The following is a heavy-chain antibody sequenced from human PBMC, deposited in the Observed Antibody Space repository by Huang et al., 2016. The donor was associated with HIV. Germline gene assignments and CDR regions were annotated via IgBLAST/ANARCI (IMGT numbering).Heavy chain of an antibody. V-gene: IGHV3-30*18. D-gene: IGHD2-15*01. Sequence: QVQLVESGGGVVQPGTSLRLSCAASGFIFSNFGMYWVRQAPGKGVEWVAVISYDGRSDRYSDSVKGRFTISRDNDKNTLSLEMNRLRHDDTAVYYCAKESRWFSDFDQWGQGTLVTVSS. CDR2: ISYDGRSD. J-gene: IGHJ5*02. CDR3: AKESRWFSDFDQ. CDR1: GFIFSNFG.